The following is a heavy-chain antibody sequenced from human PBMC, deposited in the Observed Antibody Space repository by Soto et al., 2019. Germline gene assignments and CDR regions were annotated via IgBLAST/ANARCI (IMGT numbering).Heavy chain of an antibody. CDR1: GFTFSSYA. D-gene: IGHD6-6*01. CDR2: ISGSDDST. J-gene: IGHJ4*02. CDR3: AKRSSSSTFDY. V-gene: IGHV3-23*01. Sequence: EVPLLESGGGLVQPGESLRLSCAASGFTFSSYAMSWVRQAPGKGLEWVSVISGSDDSTYYADSVKGRFTISRDNSKNMLYLQMNSLRAEDTAVYYCAKRSSSSTFDYWGQGTLVTVSS.